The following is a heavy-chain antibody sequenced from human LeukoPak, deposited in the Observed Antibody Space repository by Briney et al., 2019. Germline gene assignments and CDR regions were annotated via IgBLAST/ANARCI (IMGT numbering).Heavy chain of an antibody. V-gene: IGHV3-30*18. CDR1: GFTFSSYG. D-gene: IGHD2-8*01. J-gene: IGHJ4*02. CDR2: ISYEGSNK. CDR3: AKSGVGYDDFDY. Sequence: GGSLRLSCAASGFTFSSYGMHWVRQAPGKGLEWVAVISYEGSNKYYADSVKGRFTISRDNSKNTLYLQMNSLRAEDTAVYYCAKSGVGYDDFDYWGQGTLVTVSS.